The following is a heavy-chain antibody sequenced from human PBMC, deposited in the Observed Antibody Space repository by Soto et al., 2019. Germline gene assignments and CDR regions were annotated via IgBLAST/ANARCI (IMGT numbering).Heavy chain of an antibody. CDR3: AREGILGLFDAYDL. CDR1: VFTSSG. D-gene: IGHD3-3*01. V-gene: IGHV1-18*04. J-gene: IGHJ3*01. Sequence: QDQLVQSGAAVKKPGASVKVSCKASVFTSSGISWVRQAPGQPLEWMGWISTHNGNTIYAQKFQGRVIMTMDTSTTTVYMELRSLRPDDTAVYLCAREGILGLFDAYDLWGQGTMVTVSS. CDR2: ISTHNGNT.